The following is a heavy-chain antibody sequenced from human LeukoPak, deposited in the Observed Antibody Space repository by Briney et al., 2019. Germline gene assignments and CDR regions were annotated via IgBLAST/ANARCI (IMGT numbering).Heavy chain of an antibody. V-gene: IGHV3-11*01. CDR3: ARTLGIASNDGMDV. Sequence: GGSLRLSCAASGFTFSDYYMSWIRQAPGNGLEWVSYISSSGSTIYYADSVKGRFTISRDNAKNSLYLQMNSLRAEDTAVYYCARTLGIASNDGMDVWGQGTTVTVSS. D-gene: IGHD6-13*01. CDR2: ISSSGSTI. CDR1: GFTFSDYY. J-gene: IGHJ6*02.